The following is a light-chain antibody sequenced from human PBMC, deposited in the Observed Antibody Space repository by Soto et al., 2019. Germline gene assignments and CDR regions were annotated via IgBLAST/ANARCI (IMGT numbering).Light chain of an antibody. CDR1: QRINKW. CDR3: PQYSSYSAWT. CDR2: DAS. V-gene: IGKV1-5*01. J-gene: IGKJ1*01. Sequence: DIQLKTSSSTLSASLGDRATXTCRASQRINKWLAWHQQKPGKSPKLLIYDASSLQSGVPPRFRGTGSGTEFTLTIRSLQPDDIATYYYPQYSSYSAWTVAEETK.